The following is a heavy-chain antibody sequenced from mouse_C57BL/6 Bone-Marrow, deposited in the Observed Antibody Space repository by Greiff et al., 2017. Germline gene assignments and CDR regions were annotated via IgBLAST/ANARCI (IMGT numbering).Heavy chain of an antibody. CDR3: TRGAFYYYGSSCFAY. J-gene: IGHJ3*01. Sequence: VQLQQSGAELVRPGASVTLSCKASGYTFTDYEMHWVKQTPVHGLEWIGAIDPETGGTAYNQKFKGKAILTADKSSCTAYMELRSLTSEGSAVYYCTRGAFYYYGSSCFAYWGQGTLVTVSA. D-gene: IGHD1-1*01. CDR2: IDPETGGT. CDR1: GYTFTDYE. V-gene: IGHV1-15*01.